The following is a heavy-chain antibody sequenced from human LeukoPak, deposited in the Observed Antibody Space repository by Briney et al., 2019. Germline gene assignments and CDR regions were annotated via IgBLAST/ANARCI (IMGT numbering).Heavy chain of an antibody. J-gene: IGHJ5*02. CDR1: GYTFTSYY. CDR2: INPSGGST. Sequence: ASVKVSCKASGYTFTSYYMHSVRQAPGQGLEWMGIINPSGGSTSYAQKFQGRVTMTRDMSTSTVYMELSSLRSEDTAVYYCARDHHPILRYFDRPTNWFDPWGQGTLVTVSS. V-gene: IGHV1-46*01. D-gene: IGHD3-9*01. CDR3: ARDHHPILRYFDRPTNWFDP.